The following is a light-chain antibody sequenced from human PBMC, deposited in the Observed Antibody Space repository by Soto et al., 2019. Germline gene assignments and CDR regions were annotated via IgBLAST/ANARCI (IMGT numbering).Light chain of an antibody. J-gene: IGKJ2*01. Sequence: EIVLTPSPGTLYLSPGERATLSCRASQSVSSSYLAWYQQKPGQAPRLLIYGASYRATGIPDRFSGRGSGTDFTLTISRLEPEDFAVYYCQQYDDSLSSFTFGQGTNLEIK. V-gene: IGKV3-20*01. CDR2: GAS. CDR1: QSVSSSY. CDR3: QQYDDSLSSFT.